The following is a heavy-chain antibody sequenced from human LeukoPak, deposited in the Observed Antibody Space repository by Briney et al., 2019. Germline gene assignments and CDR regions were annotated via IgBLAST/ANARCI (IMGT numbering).Heavy chain of an antibody. D-gene: IGHD3-22*01. J-gene: IGHJ4*02. Sequence: GGSLRLSCAASGFTFSDYYMSWIRQAPGKGLEWVSYISSSGSTIYYADSVKGRFTISRDNAKNSLYLQMNSLRAEDTAVYYCAKEITMIVVARAPDYWGQGTLVTVSS. CDR1: GFTFSDYY. CDR2: ISSSGSTI. CDR3: AKEITMIVVARAPDY. V-gene: IGHV3-11*01.